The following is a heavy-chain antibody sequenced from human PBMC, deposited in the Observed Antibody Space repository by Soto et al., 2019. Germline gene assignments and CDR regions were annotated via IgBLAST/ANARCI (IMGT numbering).Heavy chain of an antibody. D-gene: IGHD5-12*01. Sequence: PGGSLRLSCAASGFTFSSYGMHWVRQAPGKGLEWVAVISYDGSNKNYADSVKGRFTISRDNSKNTLYLQMNSLRAEDTAVYYCAKDFRRWLQWGFDYWGQGTLVTVSS. CDR2: ISYDGSNK. V-gene: IGHV3-30*18. CDR3: AKDFRRWLQWGFDY. CDR1: GFTFSSYG. J-gene: IGHJ4*02.